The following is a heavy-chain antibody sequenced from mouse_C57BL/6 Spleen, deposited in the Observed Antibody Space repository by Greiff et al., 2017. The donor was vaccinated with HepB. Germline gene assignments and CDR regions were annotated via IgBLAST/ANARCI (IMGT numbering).Heavy chain of an antibody. CDR2: ISSGGDYI. J-gene: IGHJ1*03. CDR3: TRDGWLRQGYWYFDV. CDR1: GFTFSSYA. Sequence: EVKVVESGEGLVKPGGSLKLSCAASGFTFSSYAMSWVRQTPEKRLEWVAYISSGGDYIYYADTVKGRFTISRDNARNTLYLQMSSLKSEDTAMYYCTRDGWLRQGYWYFDVWGTGTTVTVSS. D-gene: IGHD2-2*01. V-gene: IGHV5-9-1*02.